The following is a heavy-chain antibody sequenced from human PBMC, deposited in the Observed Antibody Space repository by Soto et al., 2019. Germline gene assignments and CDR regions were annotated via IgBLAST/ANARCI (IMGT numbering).Heavy chain of an antibody. CDR1: GGSISSYY. J-gene: IGHJ4*02. CDR2: IYYSGST. D-gene: IGHD5-12*01. V-gene: IGHV4-59*01. CDR3: ARGRDGYNHY. Sequence: QVQLQESGPGLVKPSETLSLTCTVSGGSISSYYWSWIRQPPGKGLEWIGYIYYSGSTNYNPSIKRRVTISVDTSKNQFSLKLSSVTAADTAVYYCARGRDGYNHYWGQGTLVTVSS.